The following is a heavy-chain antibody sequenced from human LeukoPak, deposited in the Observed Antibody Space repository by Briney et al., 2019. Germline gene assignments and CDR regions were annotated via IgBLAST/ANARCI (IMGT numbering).Heavy chain of an antibody. V-gene: IGHV3-53*01. D-gene: IGHD3-22*01. J-gene: IGHJ4*02. CDR3: ARVSYDSSGYYFDY. Sequence: PGGSLRLSCTAPGFPLSSNYMSGARQAPGKGLEWVSVIYSGGSTYYADSVKGRFTISRDNSKNTLYLQMNSLRAEDTAVYYCARVSYDSSGYYFDYWGQGTLVTVSS. CDR1: GFPLSSNY. CDR2: IYSGGST.